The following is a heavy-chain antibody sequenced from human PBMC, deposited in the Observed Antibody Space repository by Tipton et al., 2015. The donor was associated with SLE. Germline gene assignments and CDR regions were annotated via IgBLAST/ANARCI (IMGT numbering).Heavy chain of an antibody. CDR2: INHSGST. Sequence: TLSLTCSVSGGSISTTDHYWGWIRQPPGKGLEWIGKINHSGSTNYNPSLKSRVTISMDTSKNQLSLKLSSVTAADTAVYYCARGGRGDGGNPFDPWGQGTLVTVSS. CDR3: ARGGRGDGGNPFDP. D-gene: IGHD4-23*01. J-gene: IGHJ5*02. V-gene: IGHV4-39*07. CDR1: GGSISTTDHY.